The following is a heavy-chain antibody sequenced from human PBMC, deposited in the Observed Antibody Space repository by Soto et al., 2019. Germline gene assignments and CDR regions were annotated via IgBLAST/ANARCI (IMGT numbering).Heavy chain of an antibody. V-gene: IGHV4-34*01. CDR3: ARGIVVPAAPMDV. Sequence: SWVRQPPGKGLEWIGEINHSGSTNYNPSLKSRVTISVDTSKNQFSLKLSSVTAADTAVYYCARGIVVPAAPMDVWGKGTTVTVSS. D-gene: IGHD2-2*01. CDR2: INHSGST. J-gene: IGHJ6*03.